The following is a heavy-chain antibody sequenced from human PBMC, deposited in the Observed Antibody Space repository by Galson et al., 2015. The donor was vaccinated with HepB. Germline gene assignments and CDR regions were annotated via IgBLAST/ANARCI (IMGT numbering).Heavy chain of an antibody. V-gene: IGHV4-4*07. D-gene: IGHD4-17*01. CDR3: ARVLGDADSFDI. CDR2: IISTGST. Sequence: SETLSLTCTVSGGSISTYYWSWIRQSAGKGLEWIGRIISTGSTNYNPSLESRVTMSVDTSKNQFSLKLFAVTAADTAVYYCARVLGDADSFDIWGQGTVVTVSS. J-gene: IGHJ3*02. CDR1: GGSISTYY.